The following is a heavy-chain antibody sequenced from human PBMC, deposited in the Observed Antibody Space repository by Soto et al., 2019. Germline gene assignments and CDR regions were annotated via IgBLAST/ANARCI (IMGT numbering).Heavy chain of an antibody. J-gene: IGHJ6*02. D-gene: IGHD3-3*01. V-gene: IGHV5-10-1*01. Sequence: PGESLKISCKGSGYSFTSYWISWVRQMPGKGLEWMGRIDPSDSYTNYSTSFQGHVTISADKSISTAYLQWSSLKASDTAMYYCARPYYDFWSGYYTRYYYYGMDVWGQGTTVTVSS. CDR2: IDPSDSYT. CDR3: ARPYYDFWSGYYTRYYYYGMDV. CDR1: GYSFTSYW.